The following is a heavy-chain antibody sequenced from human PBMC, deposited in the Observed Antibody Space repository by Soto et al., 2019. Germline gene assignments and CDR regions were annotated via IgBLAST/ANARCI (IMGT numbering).Heavy chain of an antibody. D-gene: IGHD2-15*01. CDR2: IYYSGST. V-gene: IGHV4-31*03. Sequence: TLSLTCTVSGGSISSGGYYWSWIRQHPGKGLEWIGYIYYSGSTYYNPSLKSRVTISVDTSKNQFSLKLSSVTAADTAVYYCARASVVDATKIGAFDIWGQGTMVTVSS. J-gene: IGHJ3*02. CDR3: ARASVVDATKIGAFDI. CDR1: GGSISSGGYY.